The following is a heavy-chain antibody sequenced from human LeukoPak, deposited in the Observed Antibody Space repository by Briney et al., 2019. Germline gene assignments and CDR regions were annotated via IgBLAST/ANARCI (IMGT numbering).Heavy chain of an antibody. D-gene: IGHD4/OR15-4a*01. Sequence: SETLSLTCTVSGYSISSGYYWGWIRQPPGKGLEWIGSIYHSGSTYYNPSLKSRVTISVDTSKNQFSLKLSSVTAADTAVYYCASPGGDYGVPKTPEYIQHWGQGTLVIVSS. CDR3: ASPGGDYGVPKTPEYIQH. J-gene: IGHJ1*01. V-gene: IGHV4-38-2*02. CDR1: GYSISSGYY. CDR2: IYHSGST.